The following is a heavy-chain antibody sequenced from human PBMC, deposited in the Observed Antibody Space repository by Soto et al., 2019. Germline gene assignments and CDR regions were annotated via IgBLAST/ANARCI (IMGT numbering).Heavy chain of an antibody. CDR2: IYYNGNT. CDR1: GGSISSGDYY. Sequence: SETLSLTCTVSGGSISSGDYYWTWIRQPPGKGLEWIGYIYYNGNTYYNASLKSRLTISVDTSKNQFSLKLNSVTAADTAVYYCARGYGDFDNWFDPWGQGTLVTVSS. CDR3: ARGYGDFDNWFDP. J-gene: IGHJ5*02. V-gene: IGHV4-30-4*01. D-gene: IGHD4-17*01.